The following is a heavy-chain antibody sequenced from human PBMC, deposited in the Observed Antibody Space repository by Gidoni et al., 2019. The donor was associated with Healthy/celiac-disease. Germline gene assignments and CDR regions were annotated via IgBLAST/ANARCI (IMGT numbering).Heavy chain of an antibody. CDR3: ARRYCSGGSCYSGIGFDY. CDR2: IYPGDSDT. Sequence: EVQLVQSGAEVKKPGESLKISCKGSGYSFTSYWIGWVRQMPGKGLEWMGIIYPGDSDTRYSPSFQGQVTISADKSISTAYLQWSSLKASDTAMYYGARRYCSGGSCYSGIGFDYWGQGTLVTVSS. J-gene: IGHJ4*02. CDR1: GYSFTSYW. D-gene: IGHD2-15*01. V-gene: IGHV5-51*01.